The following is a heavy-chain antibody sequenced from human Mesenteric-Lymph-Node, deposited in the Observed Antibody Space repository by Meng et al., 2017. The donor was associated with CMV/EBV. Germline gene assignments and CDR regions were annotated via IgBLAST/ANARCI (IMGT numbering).Heavy chain of an antibody. D-gene: IGHD5-18*01. J-gene: IGHJ4*02. CDR1: GFTITTNA. CDR3: AKDQYTYDY. V-gene: IGHV3-23*03. Sequence: GGSLRLSCAASGFTITTNAMSWVRQGPGGGLGWVSVIYSGGSSTYYADSVKDRFTISRDNSKNTLYLQMNSLRAEDTAVYYCAKDQYTYDYWGQGTLVTVSS. CDR2: IYSGGSST.